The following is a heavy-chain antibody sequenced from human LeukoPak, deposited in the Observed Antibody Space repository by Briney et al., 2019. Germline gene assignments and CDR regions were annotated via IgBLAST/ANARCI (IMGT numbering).Heavy chain of an antibody. Sequence: GASVKVSCKASGGTFSSYAISWVRQAPGQGLEWMGGIIPIFGTANYAQKFQGRVTITADKSTSTAYMELSRLRSDDTAVYYCARSHLYYYDSSGYSDDAIDIWGQGTMVTVSS. CDR2: IIPIFGTA. CDR1: GGTFSSYA. CDR3: ARSHLYYYDSSGYSDDAIDI. D-gene: IGHD3-22*01. V-gene: IGHV1-69*06. J-gene: IGHJ3*02.